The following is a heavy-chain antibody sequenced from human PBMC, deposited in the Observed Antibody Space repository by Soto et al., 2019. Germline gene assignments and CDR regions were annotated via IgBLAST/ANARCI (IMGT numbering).Heavy chain of an antibody. J-gene: IGHJ4*02. CDR2: VNIDGAT. Sequence: PGGSLRLSCPASGFTFSSYAMSWVRKARGEGLEWVSSVNIDGATHYTDSVKGRFTISRYNSENTVILQMNSLRAADTAVYFCAKNYYFDNWGQGALVTVSS. CDR1: GFTFSSYA. CDR3: AKNYYFDN. V-gene: IGHV3-23*01.